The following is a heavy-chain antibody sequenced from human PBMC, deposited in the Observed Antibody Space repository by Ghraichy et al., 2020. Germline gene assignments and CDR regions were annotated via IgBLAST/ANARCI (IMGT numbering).Heavy chain of an antibody. J-gene: IGHJ4*02. D-gene: IGHD3-22*01. V-gene: IGHV3-48*02. Sequence: GGSLRIICAASGFTFSKYSMNWVRQTPGKGLEWVSYITSTTGKTDYADSVKGRFTISRDNAQNSLFLQMNSLRDADTAVYYCARDRYDSSGYYPLDSWGQGTLVTVSS. CDR3: ARDRYDSSGYYPLDS. CDR1: GFTFSKYS. CDR2: ITSTTGKT.